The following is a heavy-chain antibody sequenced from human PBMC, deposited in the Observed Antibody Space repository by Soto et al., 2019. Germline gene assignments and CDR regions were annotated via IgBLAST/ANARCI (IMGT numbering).Heavy chain of an antibody. CDR2: IYYSGST. J-gene: IGHJ4*02. D-gene: IGHD5-18*01. V-gene: IGHV4-61*01. CDR3: ARDIRGYSRAFDY. CDR1: GDSVSSGSYY. Sequence: SETLSLSCTVSGDSVSSGSYYWTWIRQPPGKGLEWVGYIYYSGSTNYNPSLKSRVTISVDTSKNQFSLKLTSVTAADTAVYYCARDIRGYSRAFDYWGQGTLVTVSS.